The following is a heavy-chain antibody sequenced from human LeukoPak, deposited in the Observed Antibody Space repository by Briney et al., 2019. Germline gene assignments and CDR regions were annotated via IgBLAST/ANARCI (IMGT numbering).Heavy chain of an antibody. CDR3: AKGKWGYSGYDQPIYYFDY. J-gene: IGHJ4*02. D-gene: IGHD5-12*01. CDR1: GFTFSSYG. Sequence: PGGSLRLSCAASGFTFSSYGMSWVRQAPGKVLEWVSAISGSGGSTYYADSVKGRFTISRDNSKNTLYLQMNSLRAEDTAVYYCAKGKWGYSGYDQPIYYFDYWGQGTLVTVSS. CDR2: ISGSGGST. V-gene: IGHV3-23*01.